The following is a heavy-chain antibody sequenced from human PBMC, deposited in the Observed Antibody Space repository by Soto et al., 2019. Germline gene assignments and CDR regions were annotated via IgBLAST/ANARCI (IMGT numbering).Heavy chain of an antibody. CDR2: TYYRSKWYN. V-gene: IGHV6-1*01. D-gene: IGHD6-19*01. CDR1: GDSVASNSAA. CDR3: ARGSRIAVAGYYYYYGMDV. J-gene: IGHJ6*02. Sequence: QTLSLPCAICGDSVASNSAAWNWIRQSPSRGLEWLGRTYYRSKWYNDYAVSVKSRITINPDTSKNQLSLQLNSVTPEDTAVYYCARGSRIAVAGYYYYYGMDVWGQGTTVTVSS.